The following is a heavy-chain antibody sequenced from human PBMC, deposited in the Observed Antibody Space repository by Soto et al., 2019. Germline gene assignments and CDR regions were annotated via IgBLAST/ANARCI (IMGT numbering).Heavy chain of an antibody. CDR3: AKEMYPRTVLDSSSPWGDY. V-gene: IGHV3-30*18. D-gene: IGHD6-6*01. CDR2: MSYAGTYK. J-gene: IGHJ4*02. Sequence: QVQLVESGGGVVKPGRSLRLSCAVSGFTFSDYGMHWVRQAPGKGLEWVAVMSYAGTYKYYADSVKGTFTISRDLSGNTLCLQMNSLRLEDTEVYFCAKEMYPRTVLDSSSPWGDYWGQGTLVTVSS. CDR1: GFTFSDYG.